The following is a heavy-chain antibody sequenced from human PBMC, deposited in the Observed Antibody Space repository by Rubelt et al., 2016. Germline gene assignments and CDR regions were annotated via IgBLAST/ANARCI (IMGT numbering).Heavy chain of an antibody. CDR3: ARERFLDY. D-gene: IGHD3-10*01. V-gene: IGHV3-30*03. Sequence: QLVESGGGLVKPGGSLRLSCAPTGFSFSNYGMHWVRQAPGKGLEWVTVISYDGSDKYYADSVKGRFTISRDNSKNTLYLQMNSLRAEDTAVYYCARERFLDYWGQGTLVTVSS. CDR2: ISYDGSDK. CDR1: GFSFSNYG. J-gene: IGHJ4*02.